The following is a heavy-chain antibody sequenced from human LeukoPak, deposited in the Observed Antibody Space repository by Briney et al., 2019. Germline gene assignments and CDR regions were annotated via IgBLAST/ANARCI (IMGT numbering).Heavy chain of an antibody. CDR3: ARGPPIGGSYSDY. J-gene: IGHJ4*02. D-gene: IGHD1-26*01. CDR1: GFTFSSYW. Sequence: GGSLRLSCAASGFTFSSYWMHWVRHAPGKGLVWVSRINSDGSSTSYADSVKGRFTISRDNAKNTLYLQMNSLRAEDTAVYYCARGPPIGGSYSDYWGQGTLVTVSS. CDR2: INSDGSST. V-gene: IGHV3-74*01.